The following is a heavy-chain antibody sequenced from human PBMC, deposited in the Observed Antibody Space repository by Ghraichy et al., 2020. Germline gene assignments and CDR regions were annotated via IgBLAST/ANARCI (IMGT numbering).Heavy chain of an antibody. CDR3: ARGVYDSSGYAPGGVAFDI. Sequence: WGSLRLSCAASGFTFDDYGMSWVRQAPGKGLEWVSGINWNGGSTGYADSVKGRFTISRDNAKNSLYLQMNSLRAEDTALYHCARGVYDSSGYAPGGVAFDIWGQGTMVTVSS. J-gene: IGHJ3*02. D-gene: IGHD3-22*01. CDR1: GFTFDDYG. CDR2: INWNGGST. V-gene: IGHV3-20*01.